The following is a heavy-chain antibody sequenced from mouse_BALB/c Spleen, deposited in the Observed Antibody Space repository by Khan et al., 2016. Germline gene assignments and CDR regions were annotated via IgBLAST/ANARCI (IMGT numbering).Heavy chain of an antibody. CDR1: GFDFSRYW. CDR3: ASTFWYFDV. Sequence: EVKLLESGGGLVQPGGSLKLSCAASGFDFSRYWMSWVRQAPGQGLEWIGEINPDSSTINHTPSLKDKFIISRDNATNTLYLQMSKVRSEDTALYDCASTFWYFDVWGAGTTVTVSS. J-gene: IGHJ1*01. V-gene: IGHV4-1*02. CDR2: INPDSSTI.